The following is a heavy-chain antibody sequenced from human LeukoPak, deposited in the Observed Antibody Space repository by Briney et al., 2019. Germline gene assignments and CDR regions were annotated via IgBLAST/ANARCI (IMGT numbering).Heavy chain of an antibody. CDR2: IYYSGST. CDR1: GGSISSYY. CDR3: ARVGSRGQYLPFYYFDY. J-gene: IGHJ4*02. D-gene: IGHD3-10*01. Sequence: SETLSLTCTVSGGSISSYYWSWIRQPPGKGLEWIGYIYYSGSTNYNPSLKSRVTISVDTSKNQFSLKLSSVTAADTAVYYCARVGSRGQYLPFYYFDYWGQGTLVTVSS. V-gene: IGHV4-59*01.